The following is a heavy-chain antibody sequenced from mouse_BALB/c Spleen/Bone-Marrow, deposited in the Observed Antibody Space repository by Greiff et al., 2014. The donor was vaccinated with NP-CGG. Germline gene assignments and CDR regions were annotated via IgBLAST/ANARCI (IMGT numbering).Heavy chain of an antibody. V-gene: IGHV14-1*02. CDR2: IDPENGNT. CDR1: GFNIKDYY. Sequence: DVQLQESGAELVRPGALVKLSCKASGFNIKDYYMHWVIQRPEQGLEWIGWIDPENGNTIYDPKFQGKASITADTSSNTAYLQLSSLTSEDTAVYYCARRCGSSFDYWGQGPTLTVSS. CDR3: ARRCGSSFDY. D-gene: IGHD1-1*01. J-gene: IGHJ2*01.